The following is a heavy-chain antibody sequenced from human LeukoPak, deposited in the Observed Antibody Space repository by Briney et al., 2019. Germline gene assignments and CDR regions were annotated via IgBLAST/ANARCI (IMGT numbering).Heavy chain of an antibody. D-gene: IGHD3-3*01. CDR3: ARDRAITIFGVVLCMDV. CDR1: GFTVSSNY. Sequence: PGGSLRLSCAAPGFTVSSNYMSWVRQAPGKGLEWVSVIYSCGSTYYADSVKGRFTISRDNAKNSPFLQMNSLRAEDTAVYYCARDRAITIFGVVLCMDVWGQGTTVTVSS. V-gene: IGHV3-66*03. J-gene: IGHJ6*02. CDR2: IYSCGST.